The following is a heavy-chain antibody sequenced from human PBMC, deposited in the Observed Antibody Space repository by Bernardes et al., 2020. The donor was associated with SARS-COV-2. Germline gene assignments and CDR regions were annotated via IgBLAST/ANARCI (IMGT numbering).Heavy chain of an antibody. V-gene: IGHV3-43*01. Sequence: SLRLSFAASGFTFEYYTMHWVRQVPGKGLEWVSLISWDGSTTNYADSVKGRFFISRDSSRNTLHLQMNSLRKEDTALYYCATERQSLTIFGVGHDAFDFWGQGTMVTVSS. D-gene: IGHD3-3*01. CDR2: ISWDGSTT. CDR3: ATERQSLTIFGVGHDAFDF. J-gene: IGHJ3*01. CDR1: GFTFEYYT.